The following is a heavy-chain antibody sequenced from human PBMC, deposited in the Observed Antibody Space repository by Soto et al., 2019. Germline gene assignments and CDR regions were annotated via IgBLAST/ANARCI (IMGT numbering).Heavy chain of an antibody. CDR2: IDPSDSYT. CDR1: GYSFTSYW. D-gene: IGHD3-22*01. CDR3: ARGAYDSSAIAGFDP. V-gene: IGHV5-10-1*01. J-gene: IGHJ5*02. Sequence: GESLKISCKGSGYSFTSYWISWVRQMPGKGLEWMGRIDPSDSYTNYSPSFQGHVTISADKSISTAYLQWSSLKASDTAMYYCARGAYDSSAIAGFDPWGQGTLVTVSS.